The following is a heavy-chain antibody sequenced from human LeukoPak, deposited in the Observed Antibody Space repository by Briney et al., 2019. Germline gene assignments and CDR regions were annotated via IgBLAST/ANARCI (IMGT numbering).Heavy chain of an antibody. J-gene: IGHJ4*02. CDR1: GVSISTYY. V-gene: IGHV4-59*01. CDR3: ARDGSARYYFDY. Sequence: SETLSLTCTVSGVSISTYYWNWIRQPPGKGLEWIGYIYYSGSTNYNPSLKSRVTISVDTSKNQFSLKLSSVTAADTAMYYCARDGSARYYFDYWGQGTLVTVSS. CDR2: IYYSGST.